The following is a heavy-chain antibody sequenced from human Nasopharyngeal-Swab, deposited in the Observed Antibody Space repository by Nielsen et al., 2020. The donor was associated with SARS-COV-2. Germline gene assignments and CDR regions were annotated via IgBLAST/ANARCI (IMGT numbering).Heavy chain of an antibody. D-gene: IGHD1-26*01. CDR1: GFTFSSYS. Sequence: GESLKISCAASGFTFSSYSMNWVRQAPGKGLEWVSSISSSSSYIYYADSVKGRFTISRDNAKSSLYLQMNSLRAEDTAVYYCARDGDYSGWELTDYWGQGTLVTVSS. CDR3: ARDGDYSGWELTDY. J-gene: IGHJ4*02. V-gene: IGHV3-21*01. CDR2: ISSSSSYI.